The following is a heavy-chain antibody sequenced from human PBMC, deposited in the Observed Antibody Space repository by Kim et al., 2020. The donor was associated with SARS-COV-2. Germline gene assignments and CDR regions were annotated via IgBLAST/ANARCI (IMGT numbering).Heavy chain of an antibody. CDR2: ISASNRYT. Sequence: GGSLRLSCAASGFNFSIYAMTWVRQAPGKGLEWVSTISASNRYTYYADSVRGRFTISRDNSKNTHYLQMNSLRDDDTGVYYCAKGAVDDDYWGQGTLVTVSS. CDR3: AKGAVDDDY. CDR1: GFNFSIYA. V-gene: IGHV3-23*01. J-gene: IGHJ4*02. D-gene: IGHD6-19*01.